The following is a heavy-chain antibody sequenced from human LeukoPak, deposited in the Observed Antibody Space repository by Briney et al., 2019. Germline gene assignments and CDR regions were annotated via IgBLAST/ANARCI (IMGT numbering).Heavy chain of an antibody. D-gene: IGHD3-10*01. CDR2: INHSGST. V-gene: IGHV4-34*01. CDR3: ARGPPGYGSGSKGFDP. J-gene: IGHJ5*02. Sequence: SETLSLTCAVYGGSFSGYYWSWIRQPPGKGLEWIGEINHSGSTNYNPSLKSRVTISVDTSKNQFSLKLSSVTAADTAVYYCARGPPGYGSGSKGFDPWGQGTLVTVSS. CDR1: GGSFSGYY.